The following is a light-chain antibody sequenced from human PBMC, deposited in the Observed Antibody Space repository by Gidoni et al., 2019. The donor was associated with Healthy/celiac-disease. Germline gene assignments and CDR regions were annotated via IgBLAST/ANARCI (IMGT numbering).Light chain of an antibody. CDR3: QQRSNWPLT. Sequence: EIVLTPSPATLSLSPGERAPLSCRASQRVSSYLAWYQQKPCQAPRLLIYDASNRATGIPARFSGSGSGTAFTLTISSLEPEDFAVYYCQQRSNWPLTFGGGTKVEIK. V-gene: IGKV3-11*01. J-gene: IGKJ4*01. CDR2: DAS. CDR1: QRVSSY.